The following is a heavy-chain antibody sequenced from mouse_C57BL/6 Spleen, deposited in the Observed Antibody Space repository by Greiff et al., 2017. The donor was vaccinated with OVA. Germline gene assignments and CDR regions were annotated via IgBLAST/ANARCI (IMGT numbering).Heavy chain of an antibody. V-gene: IGHV1-69*01. CDR3: ARWALDSFDY. J-gene: IGHJ2*01. Sequence: QVQLKQPGAELVMPGASVKLSCKASGYTFTSYWMHWVKQRPGQGLEWIGEIDPSDSYTNYNQKFKGKSTLTVDKSSSTAYMQLSSLTSEDSAVYYCARWALDSFDYWGQGTTLTVSS. CDR2: IDPSDSYT. CDR1: GYTFTSYW.